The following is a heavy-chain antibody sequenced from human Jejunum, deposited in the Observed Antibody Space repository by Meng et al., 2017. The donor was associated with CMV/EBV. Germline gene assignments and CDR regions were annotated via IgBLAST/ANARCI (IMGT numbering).Heavy chain of an antibody. V-gene: IGHV1-18*01. Sequence: VSVVQAGGEVKKPGASVKVSCQASGYAFNIFGISWVRQAPGQGLEWMGWISAKDGYTKYAQQFHDRVTMTTDTSTSTAYMELRSLRSDDTAVYYCARAGAELTAHLDFWGQGTLVTVSS. J-gene: IGHJ4*02. D-gene: IGHD1-26*01. CDR3: ARAGAELTAHLDF. CDR2: ISAKDGYT. CDR1: GYAFNIFG.